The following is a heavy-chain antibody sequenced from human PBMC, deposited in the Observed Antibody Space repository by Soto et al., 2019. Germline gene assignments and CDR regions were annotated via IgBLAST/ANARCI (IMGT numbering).Heavy chain of an antibody. CDR3: ARDLTVTRMPYGAPLDS. V-gene: IGHV3-64D*08. CDR2: ISSNGVSK. Sequence: GGSLRLSCSASGFIFGDYAMSWVRRAPGKGLEYVASISSNGVSKYYTDSVNGRCSISRDNAKNTLILHMSSLRPDDTAMYYCARDLTVTRMPYGAPLDSWGLGTLVTVSS. D-gene: IGHD4-17*01. J-gene: IGHJ4*02. CDR1: GFIFGDYA.